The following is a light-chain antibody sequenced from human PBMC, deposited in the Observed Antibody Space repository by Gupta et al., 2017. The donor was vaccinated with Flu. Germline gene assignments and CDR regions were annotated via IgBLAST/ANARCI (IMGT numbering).Light chain of an antibody. CDR3: MQGVHSPCA. CDR2: LVS. Sequence: YGAVPLGQQASISCRSSEGLVYSDGNTYLHWFQQRPGQSPRRHIYLVSNRDSGVPDRFSGSGSGTDFTLRISRVEADDVGVYICMQGVHSPCAFGQGTKLEIK. J-gene: IGKJ1*01. V-gene: IGKV2-30*01. CDR1: EGLVYSDGNTY.